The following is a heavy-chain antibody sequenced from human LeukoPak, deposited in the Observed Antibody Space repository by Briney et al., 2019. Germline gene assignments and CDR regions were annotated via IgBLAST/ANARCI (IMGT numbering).Heavy chain of an antibody. D-gene: IGHD3-9*01. V-gene: IGHV4-31*03. CDR3: ARAQLDYDILTGSIPEVKYYFDY. CDR1: GGSISSSGYY. CDR2: IYYSGST. Sequence: MPSETLSLTCTVSGGSISSSGYYWSWIRQHPGKGLEWIGYIYYSGSTYYNSSLKSRVTISVDTSKNQFSLKLSSVTAADTAVYYCARAQLDYDILTGSIPEVKYYFDYWGQGTLVTVSS. J-gene: IGHJ4*02.